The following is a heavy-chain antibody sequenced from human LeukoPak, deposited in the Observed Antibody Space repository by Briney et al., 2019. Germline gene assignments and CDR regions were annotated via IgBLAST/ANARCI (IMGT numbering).Heavy chain of an antibody. D-gene: IGHD3-22*01. CDR2: ISSSSSYI. CDR3: ARDYYYDSRTGFDY. CDR1: GFTFSSYW. V-gene: IGHV3-21*01. Sequence: GGSLRLSCAASGFTFSSYWMHWVRQAPGKGLVWVSSISSSSSYIYYADSVKGRFTISRDNAKNSLYLQMNSLRAEDTAVYYCARDYYYDSRTGFDYWGQGTLVTVSS. J-gene: IGHJ4*02.